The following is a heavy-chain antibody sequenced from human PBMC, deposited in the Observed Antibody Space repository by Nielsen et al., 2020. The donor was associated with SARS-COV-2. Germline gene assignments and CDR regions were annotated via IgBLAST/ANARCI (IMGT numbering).Heavy chain of an antibody. D-gene: IGHD6-13*01. J-gene: IGHJ4*02. V-gene: IGHV3-43D*03. CDR3: ASLGYSSWEPDY. CDR2: ISWDGGST. Sequence: GGSLRLSCAASGFTFDDYAMHWVRQAPGKGLEWVSLISWDGGSTYYTDSVKGRFTISRDNAKNSLYLQMNSLRAEDTAVYYCASLGYSSWEPDYWGQGTLVTVSS. CDR1: GFTFDDYA.